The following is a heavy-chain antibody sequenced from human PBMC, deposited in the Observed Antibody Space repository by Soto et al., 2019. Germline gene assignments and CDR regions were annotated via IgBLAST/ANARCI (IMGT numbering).Heavy chain of an antibody. V-gene: IGHV4-30-4*01. Sequence: LSLTCTVSGGSISSGDYYWSWIRQPPGKGLEWIGYIYYSGSTYYNPSLKSRVTISVDTSKSQFSLKLSSVTAADTAVYYCARDGSSWGGYYYYYGMDVWGQGTTVTVSS. J-gene: IGHJ6*02. CDR3: ARDGSSWGGYYYYYGMDV. CDR1: GGSISSGDYY. CDR2: IYYSGST. D-gene: IGHD6-6*01.